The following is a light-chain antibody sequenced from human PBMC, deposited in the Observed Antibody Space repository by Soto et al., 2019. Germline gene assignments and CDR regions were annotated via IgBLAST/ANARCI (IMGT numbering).Light chain of an antibody. V-gene: IGKV3-11*01. CDR3: QQRSNRPLT. CDR1: QSVNRY. J-gene: IGKJ5*01. CDR2: DAS. Sequence: EIVLTQSPATLSLSPGERATLSCWASQSVNRYLVWYQQKPGQAPRLLMYDASKRATGIPDRFSGSGSGTDFTLTISSLDPEDFAVYYCQQRSNRPLTFGQGTRLEI.